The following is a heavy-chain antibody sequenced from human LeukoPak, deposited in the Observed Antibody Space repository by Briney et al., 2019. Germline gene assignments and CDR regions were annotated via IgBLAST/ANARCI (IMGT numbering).Heavy chain of an antibody. V-gene: IGHV1-69*13. D-gene: IGHD3-3*01. Sequence: SVKVSCKASGGTFSSYAISWVRQAPGRGLEWMGGIIPIFGTANYAQKFQGRVTITADESTSTAYMELSSLRSEDTAVYYCARDLDSITIFGVVTNWFDPWGQGTLVTVSS. J-gene: IGHJ5*02. CDR3: ARDLDSITIFGVVTNWFDP. CDR1: GGTFSSYA. CDR2: IIPIFGTA.